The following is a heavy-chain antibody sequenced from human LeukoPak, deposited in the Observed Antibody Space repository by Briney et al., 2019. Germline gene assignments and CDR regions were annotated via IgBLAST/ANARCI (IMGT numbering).Heavy chain of an antibody. CDR2: INPSGGST. D-gene: IGHD2-2*01. J-gene: IGHJ4*02. CDR1: GYTFTSYY. Sequence: GASVKVSCKASGYTFTSYYMHWVRQAPGQGLEWMGIINPSGGSTSYAQKFQGRVTMTRDTSTSTVYMELSSLSSEDTAVYYCGVYCSSTSCYDYWGQGTLVTVSS. CDR3: GVYCSSTSCYDY. V-gene: IGHV1-46*01.